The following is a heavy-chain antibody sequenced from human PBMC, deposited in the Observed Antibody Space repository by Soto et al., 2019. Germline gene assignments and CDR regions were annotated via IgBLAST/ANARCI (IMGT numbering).Heavy chain of an antibody. Sequence: QVQLQESGPGLVKPSETLSLTCTVSGGSISSYYWSWIRQPAGKGLEWIGRIYTSGSTNYNPSLKSRVTLSVDTSKNQFSLKLSSGTAADTAVYYCARVSRSKGMSYYYDSSGPFFDYWGQGTLVTVSS. D-gene: IGHD3-22*01. V-gene: IGHV4-4*07. CDR2: IYTSGST. CDR1: GGSISSYY. J-gene: IGHJ4*02. CDR3: ARVSRSKGMSYYYDSSGPFFDY.